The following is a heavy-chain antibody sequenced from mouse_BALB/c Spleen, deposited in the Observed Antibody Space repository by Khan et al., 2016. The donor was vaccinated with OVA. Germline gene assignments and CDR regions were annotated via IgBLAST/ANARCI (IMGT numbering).Heavy chain of an antibody. D-gene: IGHD1-1*01. CDR2: VKTNIGNT. J-gene: IGHJ2*01. CDR1: GYTFTDYT. V-gene: IGHV1-22*01. Sequence: VQLQQSGPELVKPGASVKMSCKTSGYTFTDYTLHWVKQSHGKSLEWIGNVKTNIGNTRYNQKFKDKATLTLDKSSRTTYMELLSLTSEDSAVYDCVRGNYYYWGQGATLTVSS. CDR3: VRGNYYY.